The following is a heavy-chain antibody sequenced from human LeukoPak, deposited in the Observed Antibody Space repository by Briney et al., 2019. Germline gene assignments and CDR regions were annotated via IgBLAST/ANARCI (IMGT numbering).Heavy chain of an antibody. V-gene: IGHV4-59*01. CDR1: GGSISSYY. CDR3: ARGSGYSYGYDAFDI. J-gene: IGHJ3*02. Sequence: PSETLSLTCTVSGGSISSYYWSWLRQPPGKGMEWIGYIYYSGSTNYNPSLKSRVTISVDTSKNQFSLKLSSVTAADTAVYYCARGSGYSYGYDAFDIWGQGTMVTVSS. D-gene: IGHD5-18*01. CDR2: IYYSGST.